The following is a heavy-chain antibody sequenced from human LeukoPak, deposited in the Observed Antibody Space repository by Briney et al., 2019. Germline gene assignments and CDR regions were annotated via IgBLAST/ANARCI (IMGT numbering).Heavy chain of an antibody. J-gene: IGHJ4*02. CDR1: GGSISSSSYY. CDR2: IYYSGST. Sequence: SETLSLTCTVSGGSISSSSYYWGWIRQPPGKGLEWIGSIYYSGSTYYNPSLESRVTISVDTSKNQFSLKLSSVTAADTAVYYCARDLGNEAGGYWGQGTLVTVSS. V-gene: IGHV4-39*07. CDR3: ARDLGNEAGGY. D-gene: IGHD4-23*01.